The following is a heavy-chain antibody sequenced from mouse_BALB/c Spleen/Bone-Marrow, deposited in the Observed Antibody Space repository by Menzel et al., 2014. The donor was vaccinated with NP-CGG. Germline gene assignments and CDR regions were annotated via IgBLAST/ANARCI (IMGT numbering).Heavy chain of an antibody. CDR1: GYTFTDYT. D-gene: IGHD1-1*01. Sequence: QVQLQQSGAELVRPGVSVKISCKGSGYTFTDYTMHWLKQSHAKSLEWIGVISTYYGDASYNQKFKGKATMTVDKSSNTAYMELARLTSEDSAIYYCARGLSYYYGTSYYFDYWGQGTTLTVSS. V-gene: IGHV1S137*01. CDR3: ARGLSYYYGTSYYFDY. J-gene: IGHJ2*01. CDR2: ISTYYGDA.